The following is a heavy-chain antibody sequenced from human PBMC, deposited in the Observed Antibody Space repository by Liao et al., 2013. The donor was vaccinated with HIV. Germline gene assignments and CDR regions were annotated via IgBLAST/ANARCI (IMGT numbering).Heavy chain of an antibody. D-gene: IGHD4-17*01. CDR3: ARYTVTPEGYWYFDL. Sequence: QVQLQESGPGLVKTSQTLSLSCSVSGGAISNDDYYWSWIRQSPGKGLEWIGYVYHTGTTYYIPSLKSRVTMSVDTSKNQFSLNVTSVTAADTAVYYCARYTVTPEGYWYFDLWGRGTLVTVSS. J-gene: IGHJ2*01. CDR1: GGAISNDDYY. CDR2: VYHTGTT. V-gene: IGHV4-30-4*08.